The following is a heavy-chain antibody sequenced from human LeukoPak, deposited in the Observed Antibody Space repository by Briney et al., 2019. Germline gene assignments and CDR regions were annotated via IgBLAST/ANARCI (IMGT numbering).Heavy chain of an antibody. D-gene: IGHD3-9*01. J-gene: IGHJ4*02. CDR3: ARRPAYYDILTADW. Sequence: GGSLRLSCAASGFTFSSYEMNWVRQAPGKGLEWVSYISSIGSTIYYADSVKGRFTIYRDNAKNSLYLQMNSLRAEDTAVYYCARRPAYYDILTADWWGQGTLVTVSS. CDR2: ISSIGSTI. V-gene: IGHV3-48*03. CDR1: GFTFSSYE.